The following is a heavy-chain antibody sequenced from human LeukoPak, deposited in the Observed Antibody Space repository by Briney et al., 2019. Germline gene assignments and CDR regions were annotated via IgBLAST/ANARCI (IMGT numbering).Heavy chain of an antibody. Sequence: ASVKVSCKASGGTFSSYAISWVRQAPGQGLEWMGGIIPIFGTANYAKKFQGRVTITADESTSTAYMELSSLRSEDTAVYYCARPTGYYDSSGYYYSDAFDIWGQGTMVTVSS. CDR1: GGTFSSYA. CDR2: IIPIFGTA. CDR3: ARPTGYYDSSGYYYSDAFDI. D-gene: IGHD3-22*01. V-gene: IGHV1-69*01. J-gene: IGHJ3*02.